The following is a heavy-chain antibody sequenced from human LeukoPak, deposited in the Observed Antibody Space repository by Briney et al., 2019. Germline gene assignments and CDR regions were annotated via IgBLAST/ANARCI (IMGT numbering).Heavy chain of an antibody. CDR2: IYYSGST. V-gene: IGHV4-59*01. CDR3: ARDPGSEGIDY. J-gene: IGHJ4*02. CDR1: GGSISSYY. Sequence: PSETLSLTCTVSGGSISSYYWSWIRQPPGKGLEWIGYIYYSGSTNYNPSLRSRVTISVDTSKNQFSLKLTSVTAADTAVYYCARDPGSEGIDYWGQGTLVTVSS.